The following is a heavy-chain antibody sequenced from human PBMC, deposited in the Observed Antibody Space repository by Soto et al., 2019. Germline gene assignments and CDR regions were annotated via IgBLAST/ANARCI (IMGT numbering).Heavy chain of an antibody. CDR3: VSVEGTPTVTGDYYYYAMDA. V-gene: IGHV1-46*01. CDR1: GYIFTAYS. J-gene: IGHJ6*02. CDR2: VNPSGGST. Sequence: QVQLVQSGAEVKKPGASVKVSCKASGYIFTAYSMHWVRQAPGQGLEWMGVVNPSGGSTNYAQKFQGRITMTRDTSTSTVYMDLSSLTSEDTAVYYCVSVEGTPTVTGDYYYYAMDAWGQGTTVTVSS. D-gene: IGHD4-17*01.